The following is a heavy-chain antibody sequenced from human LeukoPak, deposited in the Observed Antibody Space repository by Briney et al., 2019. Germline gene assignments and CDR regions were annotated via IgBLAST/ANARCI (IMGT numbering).Heavy chain of an antibody. CDR1: GYTFTGYY. V-gene: IGHV1-2*02. D-gene: IGHD3-9*01. J-gene: IGHJ4*02. CDR3: ARSPHILTGENFDF. Sequence: ASVKVSCKASGYTFTGYYMHWVRQAPGQGLEWMGWINPNSGGTNYAQKFQDRVSMTRDTSISTAYMQLSRLRADDTAVYYCARSPHILTGENFDFWGQGTLVTVSS. CDR2: INPNSGGT.